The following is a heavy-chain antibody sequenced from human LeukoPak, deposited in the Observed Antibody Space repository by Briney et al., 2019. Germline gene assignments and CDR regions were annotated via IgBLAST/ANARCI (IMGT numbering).Heavy chain of an antibody. CDR3: ARAQQWLAPDDY. J-gene: IGHJ4*02. CDR1: GFTVSSNY. V-gene: IGHV3-66*01. D-gene: IGHD6-19*01. CDR2: IYSGGST. Sequence: GGSLRLSCAASGFTVSSNYMSWVRQAPGKGLEWVSVIYSGGSTYYADSVKGRFTISRDNSKSTLYLQMNSLRAEDTAVYYCARAQQWLAPDDYWGQGTLVTVSS.